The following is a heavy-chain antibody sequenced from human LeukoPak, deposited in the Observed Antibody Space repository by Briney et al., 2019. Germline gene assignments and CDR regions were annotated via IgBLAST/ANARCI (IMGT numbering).Heavy chain of an antibody. V-gene: IGHV3-30*04. CDR3: ARGGYSYGSYYYYYYMDV. Sequence: PGGSLRLSCGASGFTFSSYAMHGVRQAPGRGVEGGADISYDGSNKYYAASVKSRFTISRDNSKNPLYLQMNSVRAEDTAVYYCARGGYSYGSYYYYYYMDVWGKGTTVTVSS. J-gene: IGHJ6*03. CDR2: ISYDGSNK. CDR1: GFTFSSYA. D-gene: IGHD5-18*01.